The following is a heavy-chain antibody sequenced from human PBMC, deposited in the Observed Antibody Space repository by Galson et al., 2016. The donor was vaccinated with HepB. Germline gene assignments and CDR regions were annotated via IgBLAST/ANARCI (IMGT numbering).Heavy chain of an antibody. CDR2: SK. J-gene: IGHJ4*02. Sequence: SLRLSCAASGFTFRTHAVHWVRQAPGKGLEWVGDSKYYPDSVKGRFTISRDNSKNTVYLQMNSLRDEDTAVYYCAGGPMRRGWGQGTLVTVSS. D-gene: IGHD3-16*01. CDR1: GFTFRTHA. V-gene: IGHV3-30*14. CDR3: AGGPMRRG.